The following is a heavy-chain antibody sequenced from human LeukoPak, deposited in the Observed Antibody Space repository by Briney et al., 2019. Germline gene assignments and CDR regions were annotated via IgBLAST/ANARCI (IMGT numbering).Heavy chain of an antibody. V-gene: IGHV3-7*01. Sequence: PGGPLSLSCAAAGLIFRSFWMTWVRQATGKGPEWLAYINQDENEFLYGASVEGRFSRDNVNNLLFQTMTRLRGEVTALYYCARATGTLRVSNFRARREHFSYSIYLWGKGTAVTVSS. D-gene: IGHD4-17*01. CDR1: GLIFRSFW. CDR3: ARATGTLRVSNFRARREHFSYSIYL. J-gene: IGHJ6*04. CDR2: INQDENEF.